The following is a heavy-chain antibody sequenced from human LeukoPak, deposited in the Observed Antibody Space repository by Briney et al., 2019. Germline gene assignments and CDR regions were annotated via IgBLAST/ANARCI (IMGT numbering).Heavy chain of an antibody. CDR2: ISAYNGNT. D-gene: IGHD2-15*01. J-gene: IGHJ4*02. CDR3: ARSTIGYCSGGSCYSLDYFDY. Sequence: ASVKVSCKASGYTFTSYGISWVRQAPGQGLKWMGWISAYNGNTNYAQKLQGRVTMTTDTSTSTAYMELRSLRSDDTAVYYCARSTIGYCSGGSCYSLDYFDYWGQGTLVTVSS. V-gene: IGHV1-18*01. CDR1: GYTFTSYG.